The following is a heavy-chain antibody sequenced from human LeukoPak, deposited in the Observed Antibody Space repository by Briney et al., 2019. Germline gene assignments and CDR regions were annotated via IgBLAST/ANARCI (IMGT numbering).Heavy chain of an antibody. V-gene: IGHV4-59*01. Sequence: SETLSLTCTVSGGSISSYYWSWIRQPPGKGLEWIGNIHHSGSTNYNASLQSRVTISVDTSKNQFSLKLNSVTAADTAVYYCARAGYSSTWYGDAYYFDYWGQGTLVSVSS. CDR1: GGSISSYY. J-gene: IGHJ4*02. CDR2: IHHSGST. CDR3: ARAGYSSTWYGDAYYFDY. D-gene: IGHD6-13*01.